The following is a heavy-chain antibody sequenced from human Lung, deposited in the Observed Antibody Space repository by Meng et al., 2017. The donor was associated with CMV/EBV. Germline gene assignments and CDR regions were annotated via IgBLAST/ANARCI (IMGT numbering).Heavy chain of an antibody. J-gene: IGHJ6*04. CDR3: ARDQWLATRYYGMDV. Sequence: GVSISTDGMHWVRKAQGKGLKWVAGISHAGRSSHDADAVKGRFTISRDNSKNNQYLQTDSTTSEDTALYDWARDQWLATRYYGMDVWGGGTLVTVSS. V-gene: IGHV3-30*04. CDR1: GVSISTDG. CDR2: ISHAGRSS. D-gene: IGHD6-19*01.